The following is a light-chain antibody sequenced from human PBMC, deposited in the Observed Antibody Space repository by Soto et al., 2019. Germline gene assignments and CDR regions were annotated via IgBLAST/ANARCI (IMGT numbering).Light chain of an antibody. CDR3: AAWDDSLNGYVV. CDR2: SNN. V-gene: IGLV1-44*01. Sequence: QSVLTQPPSASGTPGQRVTISCSGSSSNIGSNTVNCYQQLPGTAPKLLIYSNNQRPSGLPDRFSGSKSGTSASLAISGVQSEDEADYYCAAWDDSLNGYVVFGGGTKVTVL. CDR1: SSNIGSNT. J-gene: IGLJ2*01.